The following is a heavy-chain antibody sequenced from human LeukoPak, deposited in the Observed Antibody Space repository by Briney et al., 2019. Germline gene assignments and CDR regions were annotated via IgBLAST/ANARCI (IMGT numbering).Heavy chain of an antibody. J-gene: IGHJ4*02. CDR1: GYTFTNYD. D-gene: IGHD6-19*01. CDR2: MNPNSGNT. Sequence: ASVKVSCKASGYTFTNYDINWVRQATGQGLEWRGWMNPNSGNTGYAQKFQGRVTMTRNTSITTAYMELSSLRSEDTAVYYCARRRGWPNYFDYWGQGTLVTVSS. V-gene: IGHV1-8*01. CDR3: ARRRGWPNYFDY.